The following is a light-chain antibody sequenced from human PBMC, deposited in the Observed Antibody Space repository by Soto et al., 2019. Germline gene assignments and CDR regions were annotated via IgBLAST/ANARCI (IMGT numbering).Light chain of an antibody. J-gene: IGKJ3*01. V-gene: IGKV1-9*01. CDR2: PAS. CDR3: QQLNTYPIFT. CDR1: QVISSY. Sequence: DIQLNQSTSFLSASVGDRVTITCRASQVISSYLAWYQQKPGKAPTLLIYPASTLQSGVPSRFSGSGSGTEFTLTISRLKPEYFATYYFQQLNTYPIFTFGPGTKVGIK.